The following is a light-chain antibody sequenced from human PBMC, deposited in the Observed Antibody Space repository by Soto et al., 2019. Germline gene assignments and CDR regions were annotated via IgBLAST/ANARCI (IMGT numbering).Light chain of an antibody. Sequence: VLTQSPATLSLSPGERATLSCRSSQSISTYSAWYQQKPGQAPRLLIYGASNRASGIPARFSGSGSGTDFTLTISSLEPEDFATYYCLQANSFPLTFGGGTKVDIK. J-gene: IGKJ4*01. CDR1: QSISTY. CDR3: LQANSFPLT. V-gene: IGKV3-11*01. CDR2: GAS.